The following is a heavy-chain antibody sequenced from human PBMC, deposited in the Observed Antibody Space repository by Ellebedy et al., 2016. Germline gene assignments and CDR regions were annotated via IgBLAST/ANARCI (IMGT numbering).Heavy chain of an antibody. V-gene: IGHV3-11*05. CDR2: ISSSSSYT. CDR3: ARGIGCSSTSCYVYYYYYMDV. CDR1: GFTFSDYY. J-gene: IGHJ6*03. Sequence: GGSLRLXXAASGFTFSDYYMSWIRQAPGKGLEWVSYISSSSSYTNYADSVKGRFTISRDNAKNSLYLQMNSLRAEDTAVYYCARGIGCSSTSCYVYYYYYMDVWGKGTTVTVSS. D-gene: IGHD2-2*01.